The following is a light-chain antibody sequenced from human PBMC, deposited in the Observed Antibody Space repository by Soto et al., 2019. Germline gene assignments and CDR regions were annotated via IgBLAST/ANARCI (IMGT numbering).Light chain of an antibody. Sequence: QSALTQPASGSGSPGQSITIYCTGTSSDVGGYNYVSWYQQHPGKAPKLMIYEVSNRPSGVSNRFSGSKSGNTASLTISGLQAEDEADYYCSSYTSSSTRVFGGGTKLTVL. CDR1: SSDVGGYNY. CDR3: SSYTSSSTRV. CDR2: EVS. V-gene: IGLV2-14*01. J-gene: IGLJ3*02.